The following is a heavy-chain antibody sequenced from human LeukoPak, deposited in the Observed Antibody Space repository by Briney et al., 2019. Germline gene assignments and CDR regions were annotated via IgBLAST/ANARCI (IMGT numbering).Heavy chain of an antibody. CDR3: ARVTTVAFDI. J-gene: IGHJ3*02. D-gene: IGHD1-14*01. CDR2: INPSGGST. V-gene: IGHV1-46*01. CDR1: GYTFTSYY. Sequence: ASVKVSCKASGYTFTSYYMHWVRQAPGQGLEWMGIINPSGGSTSYAQKFQGRVTITADKSTSTAYMELSSLRSEDTAVYYCARVTTVAFDIWGQGTMVTVSS.